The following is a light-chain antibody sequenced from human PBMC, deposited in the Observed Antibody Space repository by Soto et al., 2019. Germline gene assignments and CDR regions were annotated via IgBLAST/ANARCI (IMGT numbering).Light chain of an antibody. CDR3: QAGDSSTVV. V-gene: IGLV3-1*01. CDR2: QVS. Sequence: SYELTQPPSVSVSPGQTASITCSGDKLGDKYACWYQQKPGQSPVLVIYQVSKRPSGIPERFSGSNSGNTATLTISGTQAMDEADYSCQAGDSSTVVFGGGTKLTAL. J-gene: IGLJ2*01. CDR1: KLGDKY.